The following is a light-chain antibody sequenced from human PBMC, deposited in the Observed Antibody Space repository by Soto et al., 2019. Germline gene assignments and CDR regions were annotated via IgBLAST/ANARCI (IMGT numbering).Light chain of an antibody. Sequence: EIVLTQSPGTLSLSPGERATLSCRASQSVSSSYLAWYQQKPGQAPRLLIYGASSRATGIPDRFSGSGSGTAFTPTISRLEPEDFAVYYCQQYCSSPPLTFGGGTKVEIK. J-gene: IGKJ4*01. V-gene: IGKV3-20*01. CDR3: QQYCSSPPLT. CDR2: GAS. CDR1: QSVSSSY.